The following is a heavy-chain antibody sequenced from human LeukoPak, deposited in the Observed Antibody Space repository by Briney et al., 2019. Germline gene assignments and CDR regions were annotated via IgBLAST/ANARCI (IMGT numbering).Heavy chain of an antibody. CDR2: IYTSGST. Sequence: PSQTLSLTCTVSGGSISSGSYYWSWIRQPAGKGLEWIGRIYTSGSTNYNPSLKSRVTISVDTSKNQFSLKLSSVTAADTAVYYCAREPNYCSSTSCYLLYWFDPWGQGTLVTVSS. CDR3: AREPNYCSSTSCYLLYWFDP. CDR1: GGSISSGSYY. D-gene: IGHD2-2*01. J-gene: IGHJ5*02. V-gene: IGHV4-61*02.